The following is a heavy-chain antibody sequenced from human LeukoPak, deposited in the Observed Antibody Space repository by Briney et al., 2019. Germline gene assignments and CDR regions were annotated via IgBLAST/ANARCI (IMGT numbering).Heavy chain of an antibody. J-gene: IGHJ4*02. D-gene: IGHD3-10*01. V-gene: IGHV4-34*01. CDR1: GGSFSGYY. Sequence: SETLSLTCAVYGGSFSGYYWSWIRQPPGKVLEWIGEINHSGSTNYNPSLKSRVTISVDTSKNQFSLKLSSVTAADTAVYYCARDHGSGSPDDYWGQGTLVTVSS. CDR2: INHSGST. CDR3: ARDHGSGSPDDY.